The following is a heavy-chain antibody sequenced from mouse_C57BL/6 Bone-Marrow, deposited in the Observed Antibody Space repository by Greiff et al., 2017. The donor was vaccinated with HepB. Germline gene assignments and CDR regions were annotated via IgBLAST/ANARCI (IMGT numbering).Heavy chain of an antibody. CDR1: GYTLTSYG. D-gene: IGHD1-1*01. J-gene: IGHJ4*01. CDR2: IYPRSGNT. V-gene: IGHV1-81*01. Sequence: QVQLKESGAELARPGASVKLSCKASGYTLTSYGISWVKQRTGQGLEWIGEIYPRSGNTYYNEKFKGKATLTAEKSSSTAYMELRSRTSEHSADYFCARDPYDYGSDYAMDYWGQGTSVTVSS. CDR3: ARDPYDYGSDYAMDY.